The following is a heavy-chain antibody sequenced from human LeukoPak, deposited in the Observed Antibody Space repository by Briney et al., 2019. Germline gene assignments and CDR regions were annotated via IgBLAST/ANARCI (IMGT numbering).Heavy chain of an antibody. V-gene: IGHV1-46*01. CDR1: GYTFTSYY. Sequence: ASVKVSCKASGYTFTSYYMHWVRQAPGQGLEWMGIINPSGGSTSYAQKFQGRVTMTRDMSTSTVYMELSSLRSEDTAVYYCARAMRAVVTGYYFDYWGQGTLVTVSS. D-gene: IGHD4-23*01. CDR3: ARAMRAVVTGYYFDY. CDR2: INPSGGST. J-gene: IGHJ4*02.